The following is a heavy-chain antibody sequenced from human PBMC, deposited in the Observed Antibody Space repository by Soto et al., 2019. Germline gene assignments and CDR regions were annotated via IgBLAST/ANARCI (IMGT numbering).Heavy chain of an antibody. Sequence: GASVKVSCKASGGTFSRYAISWVRQAPGQGLEWMGGIIPIFGIENYAQKFQGRVTITADTSTSTAYMELSSLRSEDTALYYCAYHTMVRGVIISDSYYGMGVWGQGTTVTVSS. V-gene: IGHV1-69*10. CDR3: AYHTMVRGVIISDSYYGMGV. CDR1: GGTFSRYA. D-gene: IGHD3-10*01. CDR2: IIPIFGIE. J-gene: IGHJ6*02.